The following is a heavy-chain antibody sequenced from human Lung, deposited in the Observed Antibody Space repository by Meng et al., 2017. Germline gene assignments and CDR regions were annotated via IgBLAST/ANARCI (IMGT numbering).Heavy chain of an antibody. CDR3: AILSHCTGGTCYPYDY. J-gene: IGHJ4*02. CDR1: GYTVTTYG. Sequence: QVTLMQSVAEVKKPGASVNVSCKAAGYTVTTYGISWVRQAPGQGLEWMGWISPYNGYTSSIQKFQGRVTMTTDTSTSTAYMELMSLGSDDTAVYYCAILSHCTGGTCYPYDYWGQGTLVTVSS. CDR2: ISPYNGYT. V-gene: IGHV1-18*01. D-gene: IGHD2-15*01.